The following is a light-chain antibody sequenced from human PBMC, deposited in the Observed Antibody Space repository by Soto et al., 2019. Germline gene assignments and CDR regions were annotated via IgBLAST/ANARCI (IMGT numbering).Light chain of an antibody. CDR3: QQYKNFPWT. CDR2: DAS. CDR1: QRINSW. Sequence: DIQMTQSPSTLSASVGDRVTITCRASQRINSWLAGYQQKPGKAPKLLIYDASNLESGVPSRFSGSGSGTEFSLTISSLQSADFATYYCQQYKNFPWTFGQGTKVEIK. V-gene: IGKV1-5*01. J-gene: IGKJ1*01.